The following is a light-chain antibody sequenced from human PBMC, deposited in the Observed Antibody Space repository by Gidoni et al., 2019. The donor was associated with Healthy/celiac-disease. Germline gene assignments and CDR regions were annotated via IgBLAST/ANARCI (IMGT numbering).Light chain of an antibody. J-gene: IGKJ3*01. CDR3: QQSDSTPT. V-gene: IGKV1-39*01. CDR1: QSISSY. Sequence: DIQMTQSPSSLSASVGDRVTITCRASQSISSYLNWYQQKPGKAPKLLIYAAYSLQSGVPARCSGSGSGTDFTLTISSLQPEDFATYYCQQSDSTPTFGPGTKVDIK. CDR2: AAY.